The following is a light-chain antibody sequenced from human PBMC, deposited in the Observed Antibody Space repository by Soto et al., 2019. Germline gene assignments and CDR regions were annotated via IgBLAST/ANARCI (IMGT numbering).Light chain of an antibody. Sequence: EMVMTQSPATVSVYPGDRVSLSFRASRTVHSNVAWYQHKPGQAPRLLIYGASFRATGMPARFSGSGFGTQFTLTISSLQSEDFAVYYCQQYNNWPRTFGQGTKVDIK. CDR1: RTVHSN. V-gene: IGKV3-15*01. CDR2: GAS. J-gene: IGKJ1*01. CDR3: QQYNNWPRT.